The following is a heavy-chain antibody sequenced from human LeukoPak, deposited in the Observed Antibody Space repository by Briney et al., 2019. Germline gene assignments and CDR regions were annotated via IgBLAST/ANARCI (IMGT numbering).Heavy chain of an antibody. CDR1: GFTFSSYG. D-gene: IGHD1-26*01. CDR3: AKDSDSGSYYDY. J-gene: IGHJ4*02. V-gene: IGHV3-30*18. Sequence: GGSLRLPCAASGFTFSSYGMHWVRQAPGKGLEWVAVISYDGSNKYYADSVKGRFTISRDNSKNTLYLQMNSLRAEDTAVYYCAKDSDSGSYYDYWGQGTLVTVSS. CDR2: ISYDGSNK.